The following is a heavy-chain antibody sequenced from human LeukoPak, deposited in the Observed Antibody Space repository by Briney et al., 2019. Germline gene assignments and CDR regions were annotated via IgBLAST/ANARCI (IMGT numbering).Heavy chain of an antibody. V-gene: IGHV3-7*01. CDR2: IKQDGSEK. Sequence: PPGGSLRLSCAASGFTFSSYWMSWVRQAPGKGLEWVGNIKQDGSEKYYVDSVKGRFTISRDNAKNSLYLQMNSLRAEDTAVYYCGGGCSSTSCYPHGFDYWGQGTLVTVSS. CDR1: GFTFSSYW. D-gene: IGHD2-2*01. CDR3: GGGCSSTSCYPHGFDY. J-gene: IGHJ4*02.